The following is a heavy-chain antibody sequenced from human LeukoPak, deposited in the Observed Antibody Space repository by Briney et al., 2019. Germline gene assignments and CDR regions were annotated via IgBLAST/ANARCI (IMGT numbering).Heavy chain of an antibody. CDR2: IYYSGST. Sequence: PSETLSLTCTVSGGSISSSSYYWGWIRQPPGKGLEWIGSIYYSGSTYYNPSLKSRVTISVDTSKNQFSLKLSSVTAADTAVYYCARLPDDDSSGYSSFDYWGQGTLVTDSS. J-gene: IGHJ4*02. CDR1: GGSISSSSYY. V-gene: IGHV4-39*01. D-gene: IGHD3-22*01. CDR3: ARLPDDDSSGYSSFDY.